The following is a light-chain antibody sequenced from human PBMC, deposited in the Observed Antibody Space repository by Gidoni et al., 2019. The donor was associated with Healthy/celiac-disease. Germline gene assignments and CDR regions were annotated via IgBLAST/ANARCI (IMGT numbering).Light chain of an antibody. CDR3: SSYTSSSTVV. V-gene: IGLV2-14*01. CDR1: SSDVGGYNY. CDR2: EVS. J-gene: IGLJ2*01. Sequence: QSALTPHASVSGSPGQSITISCTGTSSDVGGYNYGSWYQHHPGKAPKLMIYEVSNRPSGVSNRFSGSKSGNTASLTISGLQAEDEADYYCSSYTSSSTVVFGGGTKLTVL.